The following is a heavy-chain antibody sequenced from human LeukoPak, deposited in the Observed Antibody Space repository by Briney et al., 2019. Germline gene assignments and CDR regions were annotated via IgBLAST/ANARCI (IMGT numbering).Heavy chain of an antibody. Sequence: GGSLRLSCAASGFTFSSYSMNWVRQAPGKGLEWVSYISSSTSTIYYADSVKGRFTISRDNAKNSLYLQMNSLRAEDTAVYYCARDLALLITIFGVADGGFDYWGQGTLVTVSS. V-gene: IGHV3-48*04. CDR3: ARDLALLITIFGVADGGFDY. J-gene: IGHJ4*02. CDR2: ISSSTSTI. D-gene: IGHD3-3*01. CDR1: GFTFSSYS.